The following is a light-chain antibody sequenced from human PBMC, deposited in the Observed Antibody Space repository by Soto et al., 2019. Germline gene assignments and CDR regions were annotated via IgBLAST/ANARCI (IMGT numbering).Light chain of an antibody. V-gene: IGKV1-5*03. CDR2: KAS. CDR1: QTISSW. Sequence: DIQMTQSPSTLSGSVGDRVTMTCRASQTISSWLAWYQQKPGKAPKLLIYKASTLKSGVPSRFSGSGSGTEFTLTISSLQPDDFATYYCQHYNSYSEAFGQGTKVEI. CDR3: QHYNSYSEA. J-gene: IGKJ1*01.